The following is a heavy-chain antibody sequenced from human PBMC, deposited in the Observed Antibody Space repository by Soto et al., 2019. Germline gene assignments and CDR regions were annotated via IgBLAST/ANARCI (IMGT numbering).Heavy chain of an antibody. D-gene: IGHD6-13*01. CDR2: INTNTGNP. CDR1: GDTFTSYA. V-gene: IGHV7-4-1*01. J-gene: IGHJ6*02. CDR3: ARDQKSSSWWGQLYGMDV. Sequence: ASVKVSCKASGDTFTSYAMNWVRQAPGQGLEWMGWINTNTGNPTYAQGFTGRFVFSLDTSVSTAYLQICSLRAEDTAVYYCARDQKSSSWWGQLYGMDVWGQGTTVTVSS.